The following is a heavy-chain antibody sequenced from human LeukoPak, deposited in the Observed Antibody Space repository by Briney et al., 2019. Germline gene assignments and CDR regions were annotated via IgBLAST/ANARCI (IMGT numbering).Heavy chain of an antibody. CDR3: AREGYSSSWYYFDY. D-gene: IGHD6-13*01. Sequence: SETLSLTCAVNGGSFSDYYWSWIRQPRGKGLEWIGEINHSGSTNYNSSLKSRVTISVDTSKNQFSLKLSSVTAADTAVYYCAREGYSSSWYYFDYWGQGTLVTVSS. CDR1: GGSFSDYY. V-gene: IGHV4-34*01. J-gene: IGHJ4*02. CDR2: INHSGST.